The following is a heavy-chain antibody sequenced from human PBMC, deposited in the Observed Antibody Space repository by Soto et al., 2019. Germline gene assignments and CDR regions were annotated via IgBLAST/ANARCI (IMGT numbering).Heavy chain of an antibody. D-gene: IGHD1-26*01. CDR2: IRNKANSYTT. CDR3: ARDSGKGAYFDY. J-gene: IGHJ4*01. Sequence: EVQLVESGGGLVQPGGSQRLSCVASGFTFSDHYMDWVRQAPGKGLEWVGRIRNKANSYTTDYAASVKGRFTISRDDSKDSLYLQMNSLKTEDTAIYCCARDSGKGAYFDYWGHGTLATVSS. V-gene: IGHV3-72*01. CDR1: GFTFSDHY.